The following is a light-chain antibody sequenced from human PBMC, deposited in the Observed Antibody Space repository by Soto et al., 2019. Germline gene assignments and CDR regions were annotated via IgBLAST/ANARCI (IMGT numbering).Light chain of an antibody. V-gene: IGLV2-14*01. CDR2: DVS. Sequence: QSALTQPASVSGSPGQSITISCTGTSSDVGGYNYVSWYQQHPGKAPKLPIYDVSNRPSGVSNRFSGSKSGNTASLTISGLQAEDEAAYYCSSYTSSSTVLFGGGTKLTVL. CDR3: SSYTSSSTVL. J-gene: IGLJ2*01. CDR1: SSDVGGYNY.